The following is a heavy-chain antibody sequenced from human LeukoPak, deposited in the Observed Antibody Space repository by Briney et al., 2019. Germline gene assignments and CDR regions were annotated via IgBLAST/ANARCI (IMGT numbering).Heavy chain of an antibody. CDR2: MNPNSGNT. CDR3: ARVPSGSFTVTTVGWFDP. CDR1: GYTFTSYD. D-gene: IGHD4-17*01. V-gene: IGHV1-8*01. Sequence: ASVKVSCKASGYTFTSYDINWVRQATGQGLEWMGWMNPNSGNTGYAQKFQGRVTMTRNTSISTAYMELSSLRSEDTAVYYCARVPSGSFTVTTVGWFDPWGQGTLVTVSS. J-gene: IGHJ5*02.